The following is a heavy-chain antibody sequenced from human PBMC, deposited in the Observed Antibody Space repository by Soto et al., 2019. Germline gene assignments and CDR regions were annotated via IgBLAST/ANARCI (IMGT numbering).Heavy chain of an antibody. CDR1: GFTFSSYA. Sequence: GSLRLSCAASGFTFSSYAMHWVRQAPGKGLEWVAVISYDGSNKYYADSVKGRFTISRDNSKNTLYLQMNSLRAEDTAVYYCASLTYCGGDCYSAPFDYWGQGTLVTVSS. J-gene: IGHJ4*02. D-gene: IGHD2-21*02. CDR2: ISYDGSNK. V-gene: IGHV3-30-3*01. CDR3: ASLTYCGGDCYSAPFDY.